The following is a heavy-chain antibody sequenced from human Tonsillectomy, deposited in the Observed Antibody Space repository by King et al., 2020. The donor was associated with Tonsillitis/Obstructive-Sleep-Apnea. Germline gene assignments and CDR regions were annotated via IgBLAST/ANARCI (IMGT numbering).Heavy chain of an antibody. J-gene: IGHJ4*02. CDR1: GGSISSMNW. CDR3: ARRASGSSTLFDY. D-gene: IGHD3-10*01. Sequence: QLQESGPGLLKPSGTLSLTCAVSGGSISSMNWWSWVRPPPGKGLDWIWEISHSGSTTYNPSLKSRVTISVDKSKNQFSLKLSSVTASDTAVYYCARRASGSSTLFDYWGQGILVTVSS. CDR2: ISHSGST. V-gene: IGHV4-4*02.